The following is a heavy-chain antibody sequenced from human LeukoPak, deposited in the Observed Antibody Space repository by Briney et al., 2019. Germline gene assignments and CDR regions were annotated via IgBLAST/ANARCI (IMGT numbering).Heavy chain of an antibody. V-gene: IGHV3-21*01. D-gene: IGHD6-13*01. CDR1: GFTFSSYS. CDR2: ISSSSSSYI. J-gene: IGHJ6*02. CDR3: AREVAAAGTLEYYYYYGMDV. Sequence: PGGSLRLSCAASGFTFSSYSMNWVRQAPGKGLEWVSSISSSSSSYIYYADSVKGRFTISRDNAKNSLYLQMNSLRAEDTAVYYCAREVAAAGTLEYYYYYGMDVWGQGTTVTVSS.